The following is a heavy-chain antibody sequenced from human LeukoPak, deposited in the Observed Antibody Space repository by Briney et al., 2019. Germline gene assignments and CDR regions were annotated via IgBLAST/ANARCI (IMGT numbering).Heavy chain of an antibody. CDR3: AKDFYGSGSYYTVAFDV. J-gene: IGHJ3*01. Sequence: GGSLRLSCAASGFTFSSYAMSWVRQAPGKGLEWVSGISGSGDNTYYADSVKGRFTISRDNSKNALYVQVNSLGTEDTAAYYCAKDFYGSGSYYTVAFDVWGQGTVVTVS. CDR1: GFTFSSYA. CDR2: ISGSGDNT. D-gene: IGHD3-10*01. V-gene: IGHV3-23*01.